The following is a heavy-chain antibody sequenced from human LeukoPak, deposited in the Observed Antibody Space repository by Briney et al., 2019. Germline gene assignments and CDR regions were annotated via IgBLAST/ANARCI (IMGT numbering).Heavy chain of an antibody. CDR3: ARQSVGVAGSPVWGNFYSYYYMDV. CDR1: GYSISNGYY. CDR2: ITHSGST. J-gene: IGHJ6*03. V-gene: IGHV4-34*01. Sequence: PSETLSLTCTVSGYSISNGYYWSWIRQSPGKGLEWIGEITHSGSTNYNPSLKSRVTISVDTSKNQFSLKLNSVTAADTAMYYCARQSVGVAGSPVWGNFYSYYYMDVWGNGTTVTISS. D-gene: IGHD6-19*01.